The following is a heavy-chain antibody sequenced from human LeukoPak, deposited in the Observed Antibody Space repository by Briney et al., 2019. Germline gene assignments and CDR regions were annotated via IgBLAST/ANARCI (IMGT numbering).Heavy chain of an antibody. Sequence: GGSLRLSCAASGFTFSNYWMHWVRQAPGKGLVWVSRISSDGSSTNYADSVKGRFTISRDNAKNTLYLQMNSLRAEDTAVYYCAKGGIVGTTQPYFDYWGRGTLVTVTS. D-gene: IGHD1-26*01. CDR2: ISSDGSST. CDR3: AKGGIVGTTQPYFDY. V-gene: IGHV3-74*01. J-gene: IGHJ4*02. CDR1: GFTFSNYW.